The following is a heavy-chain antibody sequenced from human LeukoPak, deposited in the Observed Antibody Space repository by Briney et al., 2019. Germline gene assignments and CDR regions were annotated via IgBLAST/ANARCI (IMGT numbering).Heavy chain of an antibody. V-gene: IGHV4-38-2*02. CDR1: GYSISSGYY. Sequence: PSETLSLTCTVSGYSISSGYYWGWIRQPPGKGLEWIGSIYHSGSTYYNPSLKSRVTISVDTSKNQFSLKLSSVTAADTAVYYCARDSPNFDYWGQGTLVTVSS. CDR3: ARDSPNFDY. J-gene: IGHJ4*02. CDR2: IYHSGST.